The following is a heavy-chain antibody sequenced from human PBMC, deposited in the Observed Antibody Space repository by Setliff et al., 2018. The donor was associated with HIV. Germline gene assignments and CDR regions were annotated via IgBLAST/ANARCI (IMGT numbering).Heavy chain of an antibody. CDR3: ARGRVVVDNYYYYGIDV. J-gene: IGHJ6*02. V-gene: IGHV4-59*01. CDR2: IYYSGST. Sequence: SETLSLTCSVSGASISSYYWSWIRQPPGKGLEWIGYIYYSGSTNYNPSLKSRVTISVDTSKNQFSLKLSSVTAADTAVYYCARGRVVVDNYYYYGIDVWGQGTTVTVSS. CDR1: GASISSYY. D-gene: IGHD2-2*01.